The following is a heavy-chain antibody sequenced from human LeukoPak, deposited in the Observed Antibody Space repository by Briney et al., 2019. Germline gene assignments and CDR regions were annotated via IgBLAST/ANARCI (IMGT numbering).Heavy chain of an antibody. V-gene: IGHV1-2*02. Sequence: APVKVSCKASGYTFTGYYMYWVRQAPGQGPECMGWINPNSGGTNYAQKFQGRVTMTRDTSISTAYMELNRLTFDDTAVYYCARGSGYGSGSLDWFDPWGQGTLVTVSS. D-gene: IGHD3-10*01. CDR1: GYTFTGYY. CDR3: ARGSGYGSGSLDWFDP. CDR2: INPNSGGT. J-gene: IGHJ5*02.